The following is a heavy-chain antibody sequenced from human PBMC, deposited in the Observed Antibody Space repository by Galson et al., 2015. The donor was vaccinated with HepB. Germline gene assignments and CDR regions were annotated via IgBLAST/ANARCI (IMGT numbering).Heavy chain of an antibody. CDR3: ARYRWFGDSPPLNSFDY. V-gene: IGHV3-21*01. J-gene: IGHJ4*02. CDR1: GFTFSSYS. Sequence: SLRLSCAASGFTFSSYSMNWVRQAPGKGLEWVSSISSSSSYIYYADSVRGRFTISRDNAKNSLYLQMNSLRAEDTAVYYCARYRWFGDSPPLNSFDYWGQGTLVTVSS. CDR2: ISSSSSYI. D-gene: IGHD3-10*01.